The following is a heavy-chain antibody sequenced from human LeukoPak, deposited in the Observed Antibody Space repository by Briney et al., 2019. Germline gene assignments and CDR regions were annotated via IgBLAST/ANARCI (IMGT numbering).Heavy chain of an antibody. CDR1: GFTFRSCA. Sequence: GGSLRLSCAASGFTFRSCAMTWVRQAPGKGLDWVSSISGSGARSYYADSVKGRFTVSRDNSKNTLYLQINSLRAEDTAVYYCAKGGSNYDFMLASWGRGTLVTVSS. J-gene: IGHJ4*02. CDR3: AKGGSNYDFMLAS. V-gene: IGHV3-23*01. D-gene: IGHD3/OR15-3a*01. CDR2: ISGSGARS.